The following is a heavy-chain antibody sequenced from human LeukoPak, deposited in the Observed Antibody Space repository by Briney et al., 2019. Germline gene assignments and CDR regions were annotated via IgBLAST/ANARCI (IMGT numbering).Heavy chain of an antibody. J-gene: IGHJ4*02. CDR1: GGSISSGSYY. Sequence: SSETLSLTCTVSGGSISSGSYYWSWIRQPAGKGLEWIGRIYTSGSTNYNPSLKSRVTISVDTSKNQFSLKLSSVTAADTAVYYCARDDGQHRTLYYFDYWGQGTLVTVSS. V-gene: IGHV4-61*02. CDR2: IYTSGST. D-gene: IGHD6-13*01. CDR3: ARDDGQHRTLYYFDY.